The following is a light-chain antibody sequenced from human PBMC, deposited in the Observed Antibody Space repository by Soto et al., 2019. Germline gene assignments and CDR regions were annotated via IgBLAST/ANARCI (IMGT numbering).Light chain of an antibody. CDR2: DVS. CDR1: SSDVGFSNY. V-gene: IGLV2-14*03. CDR3: SSFTSSNTDV. J-gene: IGLJ1*01. Sequence: QSALTQPAPVSGSPGQSITISCTGTSSDVGFSNYVFWFQQHPGKAPKLMISDVSNRPSGVSNRFSGSRSGNTASLTISGLQAEDEADYYCSSFTSSNTDVFGTGTKVTVL.